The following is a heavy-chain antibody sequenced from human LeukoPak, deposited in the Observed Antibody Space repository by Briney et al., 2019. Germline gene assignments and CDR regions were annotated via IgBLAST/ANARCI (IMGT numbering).Heavy chain of an antibody. Sequence: PSETLSLTCTVSGGSISSYYWGWIRQPAGKGLEWIGRIYTSGSTNYNPSLKSRVTMSVDTSKNQFSLKLSSVTAADTAVYYCARDSTTIAVAGNYYYYYMDVWGKGTTVTVSS. CDR2: IYTSGST. CDR3: ARDSTTIAVAGNYYYYYMDV. V-gene: IGHV4-4*07. CDR1: GGSISSYY. D-gene: IGHD6-19*01. J-gene: IGHJ6*03.